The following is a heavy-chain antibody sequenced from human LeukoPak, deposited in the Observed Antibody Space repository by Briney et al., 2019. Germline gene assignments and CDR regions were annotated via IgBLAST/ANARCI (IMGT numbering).Heavy chain of an antibody. V-gene: IGHV4-61*02. CDR1: GGSISSGSYY. D-gene: IGHD5-12*01. CDR3: ARSDIVATV. Sequence: SETLSLTCTVSGGSISSGSYYWSWIRQPAGKGLEWIGRIYTSGSTNYNPSLKSRVTISVDTSKNQFSLKLSSVTAADTAVYYCARSDIVATVWGQGTLVTVSS. CDR2: IYTSGST. J-gene: IGHJ4*02.